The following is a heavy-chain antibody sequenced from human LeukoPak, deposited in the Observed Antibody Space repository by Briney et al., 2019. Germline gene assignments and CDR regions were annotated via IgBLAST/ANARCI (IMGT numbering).Heavy chain of an antibody. J-gene: IGHJ4*02. CDR3: ARDKGSGYYFDY. D-gene: IGHD3-22*01. CDR1: GFTFSSYW. Sequence: PGGSLRLSCAASGFTFSSYWMSWVRQAPGKGLEWVANIKQDGSEKYYVDSVKGRFTISRDSAKNSLYLQVNSLRAEDTAVYNCARDKGSGYYFDYWGQGTLVTVSS. V-gene: IGHV3-7*01. CDR2: IKQDGSEK.